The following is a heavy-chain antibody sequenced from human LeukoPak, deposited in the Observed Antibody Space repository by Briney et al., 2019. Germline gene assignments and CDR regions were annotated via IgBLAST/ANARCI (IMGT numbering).Heavy chain of an antibody. Sequence: PGGSLRLSCAASGFTFSSYSMNWVRQAPGKGLEWVAFIRNDGTKEYHADSVKGRFSISRDNPKNTLYLQMNSLSVEDTAIYYCVKALGGSGSYWGQGTSVIVSS. CDR2: IRNDGTKE. D-gene: IGHD3-10*01. CDR1: GFTFSSYS. J-gene: IGHJ4*02. V-gene: IGHV3-30*02. CDR3: VKALGGSGSY.